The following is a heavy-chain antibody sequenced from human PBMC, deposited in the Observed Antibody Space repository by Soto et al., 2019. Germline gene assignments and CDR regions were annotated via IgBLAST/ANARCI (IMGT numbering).Heavy chain of an antibody. CDR1: GFTFSSYW. Sequence: GGSLRLSCAASGFTFSSYWMHWVRQAPGKGLVWVSRINSDGSSTSYADSVKGRFTISRDNARKSLYLQMNSLRLEDAAVYYCARGDYHDTSGPFSDAFDVWGPGTMVTVSS. D-gene: IGHD3-22*01. CDR2: INSDGSST. CDR3: ARGDYHDTSGPFSDAFDV. J-gene: IGHJ3*01. V-gene: IGHV3-74*01.